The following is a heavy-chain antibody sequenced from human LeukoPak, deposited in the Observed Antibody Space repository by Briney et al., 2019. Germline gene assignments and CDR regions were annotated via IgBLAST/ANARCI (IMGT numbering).Heavy chain of an antibody. Sequence: GEPLKISCKGSRYSFTNYWIIWVRQMPGKGLEWMGRIDPSDSYTNYSPPFQGHVTISADKSISTAYLQWSGLKASDTAMYYCARLCPRYDCGMDVWGQGTSVTVSS. CDR3: ARLCPRYDCGMDV. CDR1: RYSFTNYW. J-gene: IGHJ6*02. V-gene: IGHV5-10-1*01. CDR2: IDPSDSYT.